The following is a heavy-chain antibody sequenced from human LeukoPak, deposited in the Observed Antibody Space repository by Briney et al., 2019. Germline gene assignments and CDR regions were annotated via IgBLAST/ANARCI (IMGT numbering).Heavy chain of an antibody. J-gene: IGHJ4*02. Sequence: GGSLRLSCAASGFTFSSYAMSWVRQAPGKGLEWVAVISYDGSNKYYADSVKGRFTISRDNSKNTLYLQMNSLRAEDTAVYYCARGRFLEWSVSDYWGQGTLVTVSS. V-gene: IGHV3-30-3*01. CDR3: ARGRFLEWSVSDY. CDR2: ISYDGSNK. CDR1: GFTFSSYA. D-gene: IGHD3-3*01.